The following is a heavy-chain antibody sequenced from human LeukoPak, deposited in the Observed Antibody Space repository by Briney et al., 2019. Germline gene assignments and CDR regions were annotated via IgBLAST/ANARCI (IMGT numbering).Heavy chain of an antibody. CDR3: ARDSYYDSSGYYPDFDY. J-gene: IGHJ4*02. V-gene: IGHV1-18*01. D-gene: IGHD3-22*01. CDR1: GYTFTSYG. Sequence: ASVKVSCKASGYTFTSYGISWVRQAPGQGLEWMGWISAYNGNTNYAQKLQGRVTMTTDTSTSTAYMELRSLRSDDTAVYYCARDSYYDSSGYYPDFDYWGQGTLVTVSS. CDR2: ISAYNGNT.